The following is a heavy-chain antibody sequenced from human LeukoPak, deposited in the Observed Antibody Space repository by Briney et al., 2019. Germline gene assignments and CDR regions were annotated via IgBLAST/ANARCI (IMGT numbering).Heavy chain of an antibody. CDR2: MNPNSGNT. CDR1: GYTFTSYD. D-gene: IGHD4-17*01. Sequence: GASVKVSCKASGYTFTSYDINRVRQATGQGLEWMGWMNPNSGNTGYAQKFQGRVTMTRNTSISTAYMELSSLRSEDTAVYYCARESNYGDPRVYYYYMDVWGKGTTVTVSS. V-gene: IGHV1-8*01. CDR3: ARESNYGDPRVYYYYMDV. J-gene: IGHJ6*03.